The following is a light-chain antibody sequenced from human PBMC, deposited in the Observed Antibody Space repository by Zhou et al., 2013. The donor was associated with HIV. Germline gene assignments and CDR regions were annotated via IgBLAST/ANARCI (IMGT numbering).Light chain of an antibody. V-gene: IGKV1-5*03. CDR2: KTS. CDR3: QQYNAYPLT. CDR1: QSIGTW. J-gene: IGKJ3*01. Sequence: DIQMTQSPSTLSASVGDRVIITCRASQSIGTWLAWYQQKPGRAPKLLMSKTSSLESGVPSRFSGSGSGTEFTLVVSSLHPDDAATYFCQQYNAYPLTFGPGTKVEIK.